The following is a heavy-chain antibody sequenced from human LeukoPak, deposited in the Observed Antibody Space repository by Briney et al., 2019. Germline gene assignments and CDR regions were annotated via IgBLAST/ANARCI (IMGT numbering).Heavy chain of an antibody. Sequence: SETLSLTCTVSGGSISSSSYYWGWIRQPPGKGLEWIGSIYYSGSTYYNPSLKSRVTISVDTSKNQFSLKLSSVTAADTAVYYCARLGDTALDLFDYWGQGTLVTVSS. V-gene: IGHV4-39*01. CDR3: ARLGDTALDLFDY. CDR2: IYYSGST. D-gene: IGHD5-18*01. CDR1: GGSISSSSYY. J-gene: IGHJ4*02.